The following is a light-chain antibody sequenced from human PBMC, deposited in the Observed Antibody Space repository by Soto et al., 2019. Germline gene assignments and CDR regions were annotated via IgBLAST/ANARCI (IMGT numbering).Light chain of an antibody. CDR3: QHYGRSAYT. CDR2: GAS. J-gene: IGKJ2*01. Sequence: EIVLTQSPGTLSLSPGERAILSCRVSQSVSSNYLAWYQQKPGQAPRLLIYGASSRATGIPDRFSGSGSGTDFTLTISRLEPEDFAVYYCQHYGRSAYTFGQGTTLEIK. CDR1: QSVSSNY. V-gene: IGKV3-20*01.